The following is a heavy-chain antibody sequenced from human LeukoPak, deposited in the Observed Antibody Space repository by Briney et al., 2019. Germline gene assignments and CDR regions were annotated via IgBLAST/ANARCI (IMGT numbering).Heavy chain of an antibody. J-gene: IGHJ5*02. CDR3: AKADLRVATRPFDP. D-gene: IGHD5-12*01. V-gene: IGHV3-23*01. CDR2: ISGSGGST. CDR1: GFTFSSYA. Sequence: TGGSLRLSCAASGFTFSSYAMGWVRQAPGKGLEWVSAISGSGGSTYYADSVKGRFTISRDNSKNTLYLQMNSLRAEDTAVYYCAKADLRVATRPFDPWGQGTLVTVSS.